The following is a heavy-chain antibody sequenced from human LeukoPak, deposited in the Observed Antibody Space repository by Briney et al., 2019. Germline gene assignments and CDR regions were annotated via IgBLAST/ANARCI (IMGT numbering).Heavy chain of an antibody. CDR2: INHSGST. D-gene: IGHD3-22*01. CDR3: ARQDYYDSSGYPLDAFDI. V-gene: IGHV4-34*01. Sequence: SETLSLTCAVYGGSFSGYYWSWIRQPPGKGLEWIGEINHSGSTNYNPSLKSRVTISVDTSKNQFSLKLSSVTAADTAVYCCARQDYYDSSGYPLDAFDIWGQGTMVTVSS. CDR1: GGSFSGYY. J-gene: IGHJ3*02.